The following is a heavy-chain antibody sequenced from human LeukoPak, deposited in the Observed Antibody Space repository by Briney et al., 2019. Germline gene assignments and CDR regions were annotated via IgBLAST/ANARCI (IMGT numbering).Heavy chain of an antibody. V-gene: IGHV1-8*01. CDR3: ARPIYSYGRYYFDY. J-gene: IGHJ4*02. D-gene: IGHD5-18*01. CDR1: GYTFTSYD. Sequence: ASVKVSCKASGYTFTSYDINWVRQATGQGLEWMGWMNPNRGNTGYAQKFQGRVTMTRNTSISTAYMELSSLRSEDTAVYYCARPIYSYGRYYFDYWGQGTLVTVSS. CDR2: MNPNRGNT.